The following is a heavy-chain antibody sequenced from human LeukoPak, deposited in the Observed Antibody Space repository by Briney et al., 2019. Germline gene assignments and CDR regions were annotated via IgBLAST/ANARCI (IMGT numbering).Heavy chain of an antibody. V-gene: IGHV1-18*01. CDR2: ISAYNGNT. Sequence: ASVKVSCKASGYTFTSYGISWVRQAPGQGLEWMGWISAYNGNTNYAQKLQGRVTMTTDTSTSTAYMELRSLRSDDTAVYYCARVVITMVRGGPPVLGYWGQGTLVTVSS. D-gene: IGHD3-10*01. CDR1: GYTFTSYG. J-gene: IGHJ4*02. CDR3: ARVVITMVRGGPPVLGY.